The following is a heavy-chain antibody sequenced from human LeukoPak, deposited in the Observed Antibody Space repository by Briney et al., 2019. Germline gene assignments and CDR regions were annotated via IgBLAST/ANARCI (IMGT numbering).Heavy chain of an antibody. CDR2: IIPIFGTA. Sequence: GASVKVSCKASGGTFNSYAVSWVRQAPGQGLEWMGGIIPIFGTANYAQKFQGRVAITADESTSTAYMELSSLRSDDTAVYYCARDLPRLGELSSIDYWGQGTLVTVSS. CDR1: GGTFNSYA. D-gene: IGHD3-16*02. CDR3: ARDLPRLGELSSIDY. J-gene: IGHJ4*02. V-gene: IGHV1-69*13.